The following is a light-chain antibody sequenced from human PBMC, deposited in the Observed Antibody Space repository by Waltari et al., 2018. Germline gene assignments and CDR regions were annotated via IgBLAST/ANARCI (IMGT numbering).Light chain of an antibody. Sequence: ETLLTQSPATLSVSPGDRATLSGRASQRVGSNLAWYQQRPGQPPRLLIYGASTRAIGGPDRFSGSGSGTQLTLTISSLQSEDFGIYYCQQYNDWPHTFGPGTKVDIK. CDR1: QRVGSN. V-gene: IGKV3-15*01. J-gene: IGKJ3*01. CDR2: GAS. CDR3: QQYNDWPHT.